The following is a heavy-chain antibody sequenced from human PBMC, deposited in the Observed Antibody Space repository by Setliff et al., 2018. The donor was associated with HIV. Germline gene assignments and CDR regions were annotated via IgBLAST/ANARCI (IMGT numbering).Heavy chain of an antibody. CDR3: ARVAGGDIVVVAAATPYYYYMDV. Sequence: ASVKVSCKASGYTFTSYGISWVRQAPGQGLEWMGWISAYNGNTNYAQKLQGRVTMTTDTSTSTAYMELRSLRSDDTAVYYCARVAGGDIVVVAAATPYYYYMDVWGKGTTVTV. J-gene: IGHJ6*03. V-gene: IGHV1-18*01. CDR1: GYTFTSYG. D-gene: IGHD2-15*01. CDR2: ISAYNGNT.